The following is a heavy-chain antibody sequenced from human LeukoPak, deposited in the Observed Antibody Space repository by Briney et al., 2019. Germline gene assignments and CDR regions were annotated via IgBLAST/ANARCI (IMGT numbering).Heavy chain of an antibody. CDR3: ARDGGYCSDNSCYNSRFDP. J-gene: IGHJ5*02. V-gene: IGHV3-30-3*01. D-gene: IGHD2-2*01. CDR2: ISYDGSNK. Sequence: PGGSLGLSCAASGFTFSSFAMHWVRQAPGKGLDWVAVISYDGSNKYYADSVKGRFTISRDNAKNSLYLQMNSLRAEDTAVFYCARDGGYCSDNSCYNSRFDPWGQGTLVTVSS. CDR1: GFTFSSFA.